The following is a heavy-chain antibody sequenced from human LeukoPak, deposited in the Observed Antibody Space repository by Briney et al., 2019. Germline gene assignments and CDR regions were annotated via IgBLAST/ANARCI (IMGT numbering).Heavy chain of an antibody. Sequence: PGGSLRLSCAASGFTFSSYAMSWVRQAPGKGLEWVSAISGSGGSTYCADPVKGRFTISRDNSKNTLYLQMNSLRAEDTAVYYCAKEFRNYVSFDYWGQGTLVTVSS. V-gene: IGHV3-23*01. CDR3: AKEFRNYVSFDY. CDR2: ISGSGGST. CDR1: GFTFSSYA. D-gene: IGHD1-7*01. J-gene: IGHJ4*02.